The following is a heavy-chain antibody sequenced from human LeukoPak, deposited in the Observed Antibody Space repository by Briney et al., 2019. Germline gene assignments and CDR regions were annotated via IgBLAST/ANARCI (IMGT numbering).Heavy chain of an antibody. CDR3: ARGSPIQLWTDAFDI. J-gene: IGHJ3*02. CDR1: GGSFSGYY. CDR2: INHSGST. D-gene: IGHD5-18*01. V-gene: IGHV4-34*01. Sequence: PSEALSLTCAVYGGSFSGYYWSWIRQPPGKGLEWIGEINHSGSTNYNPSLKSRVTISVDTSKNQFSLKLSSVTAADTAVYYCARGSPIQLWTDAFDIWGQGTRVTGSS.